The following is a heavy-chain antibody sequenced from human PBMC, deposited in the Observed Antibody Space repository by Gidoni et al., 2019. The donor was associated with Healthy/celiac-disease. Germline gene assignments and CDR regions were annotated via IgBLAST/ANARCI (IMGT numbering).Heavy chain of an antibody. J-gene: IGHJ6*03. V-gene: IGHV3-21*01. CDR3: ARDREYVDTAMSYYYYMDV. Sequence: GGLVKPGGSLRLSCAASGFTFSSYSMNWVRQAPGKGLEWVSSISSSSSYIYYADSVKGRFTISRDNAKNSLYLQMNSLRAEDTAVYYCARDREYVDTAMSYYYYMDVWGKGTTVTVSS. D-gene: IGHD5-18*01. CDR1: GFTFSSYS. CDR2: ISSSSSYI.